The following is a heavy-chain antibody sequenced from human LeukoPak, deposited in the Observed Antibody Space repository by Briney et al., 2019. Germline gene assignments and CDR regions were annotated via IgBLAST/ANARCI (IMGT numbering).Heavy chain of an antibody. J-gene: IGHJ4*02. CDR2: IFRGYSDT. Sequence: GESLKISWNGSGYSFTSYLIGWVRQMPGKGLEWIGIIFRGYSDTKYSPSFQGQVTVSADKSISTAYLPYRSLNASHAAMFYCARRYSSGRAYWAQGTLVSVPS. CDR3: ARRYSSGRAY. D-gene: IGHD6-19*01. V-gene: IGHV5-51*01. CDR1: GYSFTSYL.